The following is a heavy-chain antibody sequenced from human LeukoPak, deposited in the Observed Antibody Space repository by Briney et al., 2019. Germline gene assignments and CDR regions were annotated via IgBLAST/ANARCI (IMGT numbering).Heavy chain of an antibody. J-gene: IGHJ3*02. V-gene: IGHV3-30-3*01. D-gene: IGHD1-26*01. CDR1: GFTFSSYA. CDR3: ARDHTPLGQWELLLEDAFDI. CDR2: ISYDGSNK. Sequence: PGGSLRLSCAASGFTFSSYAMHWVRQAPGKGLEWVAVISYDGSNKYYADSVKGRFTISRDNSKNTLYLQMNSLRAEDTAVYYCARDHTPLGQWELLLEDAFDIWGQGTMVTVSS.